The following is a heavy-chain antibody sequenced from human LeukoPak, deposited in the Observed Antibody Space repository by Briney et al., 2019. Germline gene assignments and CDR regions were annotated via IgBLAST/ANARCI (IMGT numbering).Heavy chain of an antibody. V-gene: IGHV4-59*01. CDR2: IYYSGST. J-gene: IGHJ6*03. CDR3: ARERPFVQWLVQSYRYYMDV. D-gene: IGHD6-19*01. CDR1: GGSISSYY. Sequence: PSETLSLTCTVAGGSISSYYWSWIRQPPGKGLEWLGYIYYSGSTNYNPSPKSRVTISVDTSKNQFSLKLSSVTAADTAVYYCARERPFVQWLVQSYRYYMDVWGKGTTVTISS.